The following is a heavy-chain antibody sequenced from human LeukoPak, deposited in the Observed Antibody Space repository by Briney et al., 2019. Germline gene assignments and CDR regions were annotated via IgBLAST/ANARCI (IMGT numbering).Heavy chain of an antibody. J-gene: IGHJ4*02. D-gene: IGHD3-3*01. CDR2: IKTNIDGGTR. V-gene: IGHV3-15*01. CDR1: GFDFSTAW. Sequence: PGGSLRLSCAASGFDFSTAWMTWVRQAPGKGLEWVGQIKTNIDGGTRDYAAPVKGRFIISRDDSKNTLFLEMNSLKTEDTAVYYCVTHHPWRGVFWGQGTLVTVSS. CDR3: VTHHPWRGVF.